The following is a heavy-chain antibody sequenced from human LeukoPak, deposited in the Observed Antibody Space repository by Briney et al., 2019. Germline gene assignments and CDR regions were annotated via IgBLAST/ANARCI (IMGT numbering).Heavy chain of an antibody. CDR3: ARRGDWGGIDY. CDR1: GGSISSSSYY. D-gene: IGHD7-27*01. V-gene: IGHV4-39*01. CDR2: IYYSGST. J-gene: IGHJ4*02. Sequence: SETLSLTCTVSGGSISSSSYYWGWIRQAPGKGLEWIGSIYYSGSTYYNPSLKSRVTMSVDTSKNQFSLKLSSVTAADTAVYYCARRGDWGGIDYWGQGTLVTVSS.